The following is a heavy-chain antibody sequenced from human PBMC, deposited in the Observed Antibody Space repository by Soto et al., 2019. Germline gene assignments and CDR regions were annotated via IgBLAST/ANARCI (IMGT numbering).Heavy chain of an antibody. CDR1: GFTFRSYA. Sequence: EVQLVESGGGLVQPGGSLRLSCAGSGFTFRSYAMHWVRQAPGKGLEYVSGISSNGGSTYYANSVKRRFTISRDNSKNTLYIQVGSLRAEDMAVYYCARSGLPFDYWGQGTLVTVSS. J-gene: IGHJ4*02. CDR3: ARSGLPFDY. CDR2: ISSNGGST. V-gene: IGHV3-64*01. D-gene: IGHD2-21*02.